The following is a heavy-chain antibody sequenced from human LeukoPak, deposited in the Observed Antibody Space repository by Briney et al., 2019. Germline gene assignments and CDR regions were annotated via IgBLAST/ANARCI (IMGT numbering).Heavy chain of an antibody. V-gene: IGHV3-66*01. CDR2: IYSGGST. J-gene: IGHJ4*02. Sequence: PGGSLRLSCAASGFTVSSNYLSWVRQAPGKGLEWVSVIYSGGSTYYADSVKGRFTISRDNSKITLYLQMKSLRAEDTAVYYCARERSLEIAVAGTIFDYWGQGTLVTVSS. D-gene: IGHD6-19*01. CDR1: GFTVSSNY. CDR3: ARERSLEIAVAGTIFDY.